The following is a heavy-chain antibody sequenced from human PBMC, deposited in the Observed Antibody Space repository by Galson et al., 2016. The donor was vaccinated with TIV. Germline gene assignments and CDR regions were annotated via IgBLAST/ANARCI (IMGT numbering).Heavy chain of an antibody. D-gene: IGHD3-3*01. J-gene: IGHJ3*02. Sequence: SLRLSCAASGFSFDDYAMYWVRQAPGKGLEWVSGISWNSGNIGYGDSVKGRFTVSRDNAENSLYLQMNSLRTEDTALYYCAKSDTIFGVATDHDAFDIWGQGTMVTVSS. CDR1: GFSFDDYA. CDR3: AKSDTIFGVATDHDAFDI. V-gene: IGHV3-9*01. CDR2: ISWNSGNI.